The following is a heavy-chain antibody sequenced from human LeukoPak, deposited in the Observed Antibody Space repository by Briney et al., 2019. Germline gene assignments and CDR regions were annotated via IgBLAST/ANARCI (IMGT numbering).Heavy chain of an antibody. J-gene: IGHJ2*01. V-gene: IGHV3-11*05. Sequence: PGGSLRLSCAASVFTFSDYYMSWIRQAPGKGLEWVSYISSSSLYTNYADSVKGRFTISRDNAKNSLHLQMNSLRAEDTAVYYCAREAYDILTGYRSYWYFDLWGRGTLVTVSS. CDR3: AREAYDILTGYRSYWYFDL. D-gene: IGHD3-9*01. CDR2: ISSSSLYT. CDR1: VFTFSDYY.